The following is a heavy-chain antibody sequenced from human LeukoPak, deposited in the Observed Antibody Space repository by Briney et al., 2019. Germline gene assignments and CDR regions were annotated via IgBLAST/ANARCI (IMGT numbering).Heavy chain of an antibody. CDR2: INHSGST. CDR3: ARGRRLLLRSGYFDL. CDR1: GGSFSGYY. V-gene: IGHV4-34*01. D-gene: IGHD2-21*01. Sequence: PSETLSLTCAVYGGSFSGYYWSWIRQPPGKGLEWIGEINHSGSTNYNPSLKSRVTISVDTSKNQLSLKLSSVTAADTAVYYCARGRRLLLRSGYFDLWGRGTLVTVSS. J-gene: IGHJ2*01.